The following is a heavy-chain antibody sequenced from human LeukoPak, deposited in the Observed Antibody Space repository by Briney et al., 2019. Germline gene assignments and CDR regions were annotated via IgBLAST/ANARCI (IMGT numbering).Heavy chain of an antibody. CDR3: AINPAAGTDAFDI. Sequence: PGESLKISCKGSGYSFTSYWIGWVRQMPGKGPEWMGIIYPGDSDTRYSPSFQGQVTISADKSISTAYLQWSSLKASDTAMYYCAINPAAGTDAFDIWGQGTMVTVSS. CDR1: GYSFTSYW. D-gene: IGHD6-19*01. V-gene: IGHV5-51*01. J-gene: IGHJ3*02. CDR2: IYPGDSDT.